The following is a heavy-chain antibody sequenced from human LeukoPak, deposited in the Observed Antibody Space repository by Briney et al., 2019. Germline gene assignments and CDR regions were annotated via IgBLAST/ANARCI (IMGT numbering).Heavy chain of an antibody. V-gene: IGHV4-59*01. J-gene: IGHJ4*02. CDR2: IYYSGST. CDR3: ARVQLWPLYFDY. Sequence: SEALSLTCTVSGGSISSYYWSWIRQPPGKGLEWIGYIYYSGSTNYNPSLKSRVTISVDTSRNQFSLKLSSVTAADTAVYYCARVQLWPLYFDYWGQGTLVTVSS. CDR1: GGSISSYY. D-gene: IGHD5-18*01.